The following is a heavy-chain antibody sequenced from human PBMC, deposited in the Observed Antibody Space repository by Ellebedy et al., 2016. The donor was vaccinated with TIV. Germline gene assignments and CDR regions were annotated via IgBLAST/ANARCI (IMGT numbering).Heavy chain of an antibody. CDR1: GCTFSSYG. Sequence: PGGSLRLSCAAYGCTFSSYGMHWVRQAPGKGLEWVAVIWYDGSNKYYADSVKGRFTISRDNSKNTLYLQMNSLRAEDTAVYYCERGFDDYVWGGYRPPYYYYGMDVWGQGTTVTVSS. V-gene: IGHV3-33*08. D-gene: IGHD3-16*02. CDR2: IWYDGSNK. J-gene: IGHJ6*02. CDR3: ERGFDDYVWGGYRPPYYYYGMDV.